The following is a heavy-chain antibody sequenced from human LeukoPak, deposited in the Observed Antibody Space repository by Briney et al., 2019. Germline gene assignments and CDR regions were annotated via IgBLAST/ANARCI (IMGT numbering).Heavy chain of an antibody. J-gene: IGHJ6*03. V-gene: IGHV1-69*05. CDR1: GGTFSSYA. CDR2: IIPIFGTA. Sequence: APVKVSCKASGGTFSSYAISWVRQAPGQGLEWMGRIIPIFGTANYAQKFQGRVTITTDESTSTAYMELSSLRSEDTAVYYCARAGGSYYYYMDVWGKGTTVTVSS. CDR3: ARAGGSYYYYMDV.